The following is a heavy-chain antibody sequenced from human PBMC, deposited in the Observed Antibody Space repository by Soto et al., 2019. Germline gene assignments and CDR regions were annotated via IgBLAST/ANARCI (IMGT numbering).Heavy chain of an antibody. CDR1: GGTFSSYA. CDR3: ARSESSGWYSGAFDI. D-gene: IGHD6-19*01. CDR2: IIPIFGTA. V-gene: IGHV1-69*13. J-gene: IGHJ3*02. Sequence: SVKVSCTASGGTFSSYAISWVRQAPGQGLEWMGGIIPIFGTANYAQKFQGRVTITADESTSTAYMELSSLRSEDTAVYYCARSESSGWYSGAFDIWGQGTMVTVSS.